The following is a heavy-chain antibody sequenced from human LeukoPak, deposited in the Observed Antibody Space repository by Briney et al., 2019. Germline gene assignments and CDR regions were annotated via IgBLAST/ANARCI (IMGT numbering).Heavy chain of an antibody. J-gene: IGHJ4*02. Sequence: GGSLRLSCAASGFIFSNYAMHWVRQAPGKGLEWVAVISYDGSNKYYADSVKGRFTISRDNSKSTLYMQMNSLRAEDTAVYYCAKDRVLGAPGRLFDYWGQGTLVTVSS. D-gene: IGHD1-26*01. V-gene: IGHV3-30*04. CDR2: ISYDGSNK. CDR1: GFIFSNYA. CDR3: AKDRVLGAPGRLFDY.